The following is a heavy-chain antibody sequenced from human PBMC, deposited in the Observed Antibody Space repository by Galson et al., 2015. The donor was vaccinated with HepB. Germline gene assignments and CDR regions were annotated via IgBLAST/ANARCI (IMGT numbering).Heavy chain of an antibody. V-gene: IGHV1-69*13. J-gene: IGHJ6*02. CDR1: GGTFSSYA. CDR3: ARDDYSGAGGDYYGMDV. CDR2: IIPIFGTA. D-gene: IGHD2-15*01. Sequence: SVKVSCKASGGTFSSYAISWVRQAPGQGLEWMGGIIPIFGTANYAQKFQGRVTITADESTSTAHMELSSLRSEDTAVYYCARDDYSGAGGDYYGMDVWGQGTTVTVSS.